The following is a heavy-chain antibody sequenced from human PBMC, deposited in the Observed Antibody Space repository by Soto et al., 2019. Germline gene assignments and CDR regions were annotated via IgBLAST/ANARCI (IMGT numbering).Heavy chain of an antibody. V-gene: IGHV4-34*01. CDR3: ARGRIAAAGTEAAVNWFDP. CDR1: GGSFSGYY. Sequence: SETLSLTCAFYGGSFSGYYWSWIRQPPGKGLEWIGEINHSGSTNYNPSLKSRVTISVDTSKNQFSLKLSSVTAADTAVYYCARGRIAAAGTEAAVNWFDPWGQGTLVTVSS. J-gene: IGHJ5*02. CDR2: INHSGST. D-gene: IGHD6-13*01.